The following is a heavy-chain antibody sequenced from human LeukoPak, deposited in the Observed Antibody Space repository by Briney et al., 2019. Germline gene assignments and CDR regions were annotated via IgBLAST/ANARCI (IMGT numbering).Heavy chain of an antibody. CDR1: GYTFTSYG. CDR3: AKDRGGRGYSYAYFDY. CDR2: ISAYNGNT. V-gene: IGHV1-18*01. Sequence: ASVKVSCKASGYTFTSYGISWVRQAPGQGLEWMGWISAYNGNTNYAQKLQGRVTMTTDTSTSTAYMELRSLRSDDTAVYYCAKDRGGRGYSYAYFDYWGQGTLVTVSS. D-gene: IGHD5-18*01. J-gene: IGHJ4*02.